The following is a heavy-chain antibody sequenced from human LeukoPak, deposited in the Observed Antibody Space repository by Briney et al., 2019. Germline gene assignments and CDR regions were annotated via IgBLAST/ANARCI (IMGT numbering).Heavy chain of an antibody. CDR2: MNSDGTVT. CDR3: ARYVVASACFDY. V-gene: IGHV3-74*01. J-gene: IGHJ4*02. CDR1: GFTLSGYW. D-gene: IGHD2-21*01. Sequence: PGGSLRLSCAASGFTLSGYWMHWVRQAPGEGLVWVSRMNSDGTVTTYADSVRGRFTISRDNAKNTLYLQMSSLRAEDTAVYYCARYVVASACFDYWGQGTLVTVSS.